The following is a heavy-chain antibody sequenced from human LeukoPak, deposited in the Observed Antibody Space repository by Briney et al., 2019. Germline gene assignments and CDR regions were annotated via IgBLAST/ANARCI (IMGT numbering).Heavy chain of an antibody. J-gene: IGHJ4*02. V-gene: IGHV1-69*04. Sequence: SVKVSCRASGGTFSSYAISWVRQAPGQGLEWMGRIIPILGIANYARKFQGRVTITADKSTSTAYMELSSLRAEDTAVYYCARAYCSGGSCYDYWGQGTLVTVSS. CDR1: GGTFSSYA. D-gene: IGHD2-15*01. CDR3: ARAYCSGGSCYDY. CDR2: IIPILGIA.